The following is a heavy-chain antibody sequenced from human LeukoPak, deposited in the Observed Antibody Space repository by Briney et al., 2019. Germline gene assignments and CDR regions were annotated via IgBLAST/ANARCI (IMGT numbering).Heavy chain of an antibody. J-gene: IGHJ5*02. CDR1: GYTFTSYY. CDR3: ARDLGGSSSYVWLDP. V-gene: IGHV1-46*01. CDR2: INPSSGFK. D-gene: IGHD6-6*01. Sequence: GASVKVSCKASGYTFTSYYMHWVRQAPGQGLEWMGIINPSSGFKHNAQKFQDRFTMTRDTSTSTVYMELSSLTSEDTAVYYCARDLGGSSSYVWLDPWGQGTLVTVSS.